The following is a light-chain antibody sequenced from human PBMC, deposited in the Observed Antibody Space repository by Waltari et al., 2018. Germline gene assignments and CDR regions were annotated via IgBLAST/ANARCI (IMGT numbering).Light chain of an antibody. Sequence: MTQSPAPLSVSPGQRSTLSCRASQSLSNYLAWYQQKPGQAPRLPVYEASTRATGIPARFSGSGSGTEFTLAISSLQSEDIAVYYCQQYGSWPLTFGGGTKVEFK. CDR2: EAS. CDR1: QSLSNY. V-gene: IGKV3-15*01. J-gene: IGKJ4*01. CDR3: QQYGSWPLT.